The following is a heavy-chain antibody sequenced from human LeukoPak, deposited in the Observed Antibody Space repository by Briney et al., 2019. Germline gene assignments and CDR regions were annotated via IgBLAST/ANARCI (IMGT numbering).Heavy chain of an antibody. J-gene: IGHJ4*02. Sequence: GASLRLSCAASGFTFSSYAMIWVRQAPGKGLEWVAAISGSGGSTYYADSVKGRFTISRDNSKNTLYLQMNSLRAEDTAVYYCAKDPYRGPRYYFDYWGQGTLVTVSS. V-gene: IGHV3-23*01. CDR1: GFTFSSYA. CDR3: AKDPYRGPRYYFDY. CDR2: ISGSGGST. D-gene: IGHD5-18*01.